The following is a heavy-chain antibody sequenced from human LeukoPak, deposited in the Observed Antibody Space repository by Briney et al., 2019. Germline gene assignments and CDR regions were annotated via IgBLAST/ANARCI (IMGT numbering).Heavy chain of an antibody. CDR1: GGSISSYY. CDR3: ASSPFWYFDL. V-gene: IGHV4-59*08. Sequence: SGTLSLTCTVSGGSISSYYWSWIRQPPGKGLEWIGYIYYSGSTNYNPSLKSRVTISVDTSKNQFSLKLSSVTAADTAVYYCASSPFWYFDLWGRGTLVTVSS. CDR2: IYYSGST. J-gene: IGHJ2*01.